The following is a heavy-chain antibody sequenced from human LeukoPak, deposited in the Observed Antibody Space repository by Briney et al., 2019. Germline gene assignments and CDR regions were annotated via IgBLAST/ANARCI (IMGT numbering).Heavy chain of an antibody. CDR1: GFTFDDYT. J-gene: IGHJ6*03. V-gene: IGHV3-43*01. CDR2: ISWDGGST. D-gene: IGHD6-6*01. Sequence: GGSLRLSCAASGFTFDDYTMHWLRQAPGKGLEWVSLISWDGGSTYYADSVKGRFTISRDNSKNSLYLQMNSLRTEDTALYYCAKGPYSSSPYYYYYYMDVWGKGTTVTVSS. CDR3: AKGPYSSSPYYYYYYMDV.